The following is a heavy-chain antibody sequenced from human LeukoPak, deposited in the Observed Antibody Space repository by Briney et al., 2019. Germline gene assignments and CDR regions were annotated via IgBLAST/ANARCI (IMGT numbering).Heavy chain of an antibody. D-gene: IGHD6-19*01. J-gene: IGHJ4*02. CDR2: VYYTGTA. CDR3: ARHVSVAVTNFFDY. V-gene: IGHV4-39*01. Sequence: SETLSLTCTVSGGSISTYYWGWIRQPPGKGLEWIGGVYYTGTAYSNPSLKSRVTISVDTSKNQFSLRLSSVTAADTAVYYCARHVSVAVTNFFDYWGQGTLVTVSS. CDR1: GGSISTYY.